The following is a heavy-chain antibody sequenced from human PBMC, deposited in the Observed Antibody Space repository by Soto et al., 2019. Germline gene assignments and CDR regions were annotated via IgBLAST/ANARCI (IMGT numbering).Heavy chain of an antibody. Sequence: GSLLLSCAASGCTFSSYWMHWVRQAPGKGLVWVSLINSDGSSTSYADSVKGRFTISRDNAKNTLYLQMNSLRAEDTAVYYCAREGYSSSWYGAFDIWGQGTMVTV. J-gene: IGHJ3*02. CDR1: GCTFSSYW. CDR2: INSDGSST. CDR3: AREGYSSSWYGAFDI. V-gene: IGHV3-74*01. D-gene: IGHD6-13*01.